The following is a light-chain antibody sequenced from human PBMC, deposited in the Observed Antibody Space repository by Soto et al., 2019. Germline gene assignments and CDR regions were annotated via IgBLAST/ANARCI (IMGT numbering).Light chain of an antibody. J-gene: IGKJ1*01. CDR1: QSVRSC. CDR2: GAS. CDR3: QQSAEWPWT. Sequence: EIEMTQSPATLSVSPGERATLSCRASQSVRSCLAWYQQKPGQAPRLLISGASTRATGIPARFSGSGSGADLTLTISGLQSEDFAVYFCQQSAEWPWTFGQGTKVELK. V-gene: IGKV3-15*01.